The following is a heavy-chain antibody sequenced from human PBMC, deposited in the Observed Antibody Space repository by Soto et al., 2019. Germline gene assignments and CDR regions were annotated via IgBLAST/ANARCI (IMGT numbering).Heavy chain of an antibody. J-gene: IGHJ6*02. CDR2: IRGSGGST. V-gene: IGHV3-23*01. D-gene: IGHD4-17*01. CDR3: GKVTTRKVYYGMDV. Sequence: GGSLRLSCAASGFTFSSYTMSWVRQAPGKGLEWVSAIRGSGGSTYYADSVKGRFTISRDNSKNTLYLQMNSLRAEDTAVYYCGKVTTRKVYYGMDVWAQGTTVRVSS. CDR1: GFTFSSYT.